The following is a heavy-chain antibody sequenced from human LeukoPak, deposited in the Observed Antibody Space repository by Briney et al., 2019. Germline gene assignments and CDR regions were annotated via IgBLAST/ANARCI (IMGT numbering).Heavy chain of an antibody. D-gene: IGHD3-22*01. J-gene: IGHJ4*02. CDR3: ARAHVTMIDF. CDR2: ISYDGSDK. Sequence: GGSLRLSCAASGFTFSSYAIHWVRQAPGKGLEWVAVISYDGSDKYYADSVKGRFTISRDNSKNTLYLQMNSLRTEDTAVYYCARAHVTMIDFWGQGTLVPVSS. V-gene: IGHV3-30*01. CDR1: GFTFSSYA.